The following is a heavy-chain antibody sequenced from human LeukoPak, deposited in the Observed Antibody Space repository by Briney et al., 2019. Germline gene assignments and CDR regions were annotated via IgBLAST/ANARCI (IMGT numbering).Heavy chain of an antibody. D-gene: IGHD3-10*01. Sequence: PGGSLRLSCAASGFTFDTYAMTWVRQAPGKGLEWVSVIDKSGGNIHYLDSAKGRFTISRDNSKNTLYLQMNNLRVEDTAVYYCARELRGTHWYFDVWGRGTLVTVSS. CDR1: GFTFDTYA. V-gene: IGHV3-23*01. CDR2: IDKSGGNI. CDR3: ARELRGTHWYFDV. J-gene: IGHJ2*01.